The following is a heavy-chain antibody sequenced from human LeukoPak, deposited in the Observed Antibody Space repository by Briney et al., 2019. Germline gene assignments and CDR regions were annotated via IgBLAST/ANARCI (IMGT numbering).Heavy chain of an antibody. CDR3: ARESVYYYDSSGSNAFDF. CDR2: ISYSGST. CDR1: GGSINSGGYY. Sequence: SETLSLTCTVSGGSINSGGYYWSWIRQHPGKGLEWIGYISYSGSTYYTPSLKSRVRISVDTSKNQFSLKLNSVTGADTAVYYCARESVYYYDSSGSNAFDFWGQGTLVTVSS. V-gene: IGHV4-31*03. J-gene: IGHJ4*02. D-gene: IGHD3-22*01.